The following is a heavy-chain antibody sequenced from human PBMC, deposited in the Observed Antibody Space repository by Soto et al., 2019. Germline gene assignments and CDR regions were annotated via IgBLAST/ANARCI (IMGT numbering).Heavy chain of an antibody. Sequence: PSETLSLTCAVYGGSFSGYHWSWIRQPPGKGLEWIGEINHSGSTNYNPSLKSRVTISVDTSKNQFSLKLSSVTAADTAVYYCARGSSPRGYYYDSSAFDYWGQGTLVTVSS. CDR3: ARGSSPRGYYYDSSAFDY. CDR2: INHSGST. V-gene: IGHV4-34*01. J-gene: IGHJ4*02. CDR1: GGSFSGYH. D-gene: IGHD3-22*01.